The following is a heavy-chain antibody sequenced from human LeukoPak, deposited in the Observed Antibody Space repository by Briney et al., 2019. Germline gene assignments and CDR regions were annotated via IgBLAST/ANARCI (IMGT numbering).Heavy chain of an antibody. J-gene: IGHJ6*02. CDR2: IKEDGSEK. CDR1: GFTLSSYW. D-gene: IGHD3-22*01. CDR3: GREHSSGNHHIFPSNYGMDV. Sequence: GGSLRLSCAPSGFTLSSYWVTWVRQAPGKGPEWVASIKEDGSEKDYVDSVKGRFTISRDNAKNSLYLQMNSLRAEDTAVYYCGREHSSGNHHIFPSNYGMDVSGQGTTVTVS. V-gene: IGHV3-7*04.